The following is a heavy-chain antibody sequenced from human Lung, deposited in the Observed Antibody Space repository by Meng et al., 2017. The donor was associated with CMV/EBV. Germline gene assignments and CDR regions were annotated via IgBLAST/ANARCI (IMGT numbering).Heavy chain of an antibody. D-gene: IGHD2-15*01. CDR3: ARLYCSGGSCYTIDY. CDR1: GYTFTSYA. Sequence: VQLLNSMSQLRKPGASVKVFCKASGYTFTSYAMNWVRQAPGQGLEWMGWINTNTGNPTYAQGFTGRFVFSLDTSVSTAYLQISSLKAADTAVYYCARLYCSGGSCYTIDYWGQGTLVTVSS. V-gene: IGHV7-4-1*02. CDR2: INTNTGNP. J-gene: IGHJ4*02.